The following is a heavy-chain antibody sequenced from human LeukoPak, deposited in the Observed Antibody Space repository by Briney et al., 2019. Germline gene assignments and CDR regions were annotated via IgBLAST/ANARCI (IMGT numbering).Heavy chain of an antibody. V-gene: IGHV4-38-2*02. CDR1: GYSISSGYY. Sequence: SETLSLTCTVSGYSISSGYYWGWIRQPPGKGLEWIGSIYHSGSTYYNPSLKSRVTISVDTSKNQFSLKLSSVTAADTAVYYCARLGYSGSYYERAFDIWGQGTMVTVSS. D-gene: IGHD1-26*01. CDR3: ARLGYSGSYYERAFDI. CDR2: IYHSGST. J-gene: IGHJ3*02.